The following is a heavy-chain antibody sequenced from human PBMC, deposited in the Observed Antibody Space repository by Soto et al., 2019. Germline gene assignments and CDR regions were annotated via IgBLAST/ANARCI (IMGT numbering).Heavy chain of an antibody. CDR3: ARGLYGSGSYYSWFDP. CDR2: IYYSGST. CDR1: GGSISSGGYY. Sequence: QVQLQESGPGLVKPSQTLSLTCTVSGGSISSGGYYWSWIRRHPGRAREGIGYIYYSGSTYYNPSLKSRVTISVDTSKNQFSLKLSSVTAADTAVYYCARGLYGSGSYYSWFDPWGQGTLVTVSS. D-gene: IGHD3-10*01. J-gene: IGHJ5*02. V-gene: IGHV4-31*03.